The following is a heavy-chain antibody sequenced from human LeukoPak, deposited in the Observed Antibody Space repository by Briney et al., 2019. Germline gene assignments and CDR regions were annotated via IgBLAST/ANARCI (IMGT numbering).Heavy chain of an antibody. D-gene: IGHD5-12*01. V-gene: IGHV4-34*01. J-gene: IGHJ4*02. Sequence: SETLSLTCAVYGGSFSGYYWSWIRQPPGKGLEWIGEINHSGSTSYNPSLKGRVTISVDTSKNQFSLKLSSVTAADTAVYYCARRYSGSDYWGQGTLVTVSS. CDR3: ARRYSGSDY. CDR2: INHSGST. CDR1: GGSFSGYY.